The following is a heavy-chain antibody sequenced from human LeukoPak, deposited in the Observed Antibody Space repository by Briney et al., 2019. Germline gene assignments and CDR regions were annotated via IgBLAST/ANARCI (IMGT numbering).Heavy chain of an antibody. CDR3: ARGPVSQWLLPFGDFDY. Sequence: ASVKVSCKASGYTFTSYYMHWVRQAPGQGLEWMGIINPSGGSTSYAQKFQGRVTMTRDTSTSTVCMELSSLRSEDTAVYYCARGPVSQWLLPFGDFDYWGQGTLVTVSS. V-gene: IGHV1-46*01. CDR2: INPSGGST. CDR1: GYTFTSYY. J-gene: IGHJ4*02. D-gene: IGHD5-12*01.